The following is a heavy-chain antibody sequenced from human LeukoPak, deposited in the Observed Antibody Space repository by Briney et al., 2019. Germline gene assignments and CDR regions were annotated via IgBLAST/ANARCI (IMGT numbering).Heavy chain of an antibody. CDR1: GFTFSNYA. CDR3: AKDDRWLQYND. V-gene: IGHV3-30*04. Sequence: GGSLRLSCEASGFTFSNYAMHWVRQAPGEWLEWVAVISRDGTEHYYADSVKGRFTISRDNSKNTVYLQMNSLRAEDTAIYYCAKDDRWLQYNDWGQGTLVTVSS. J-gene: IGHJ4*02. D-gene: IGHD5-24*01. CDR2: ISRDGTEH.